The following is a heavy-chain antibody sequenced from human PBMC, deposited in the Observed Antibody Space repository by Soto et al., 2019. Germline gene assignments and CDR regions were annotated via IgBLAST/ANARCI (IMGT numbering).Heavy chain of an antibody. J-gene: IGHJ5*02. CDR3: ARGERYSSGWYKGKGFDT. V-gene: IGHV4-34*01. CDR1: GGSFSGYY. Sequence: PSETLSLTCAVYGGSFSGYYWSWIRQPPGKGLEWIGEINHSGSTNYNPSLKSRVTISVDTSKNQFSLKLSSVTAADTAVYYCARGERYSSGWYKGKGFDTWGQGTLVTVSS. D-gene: IGHD6-19*01. CDR2: INHSGST.